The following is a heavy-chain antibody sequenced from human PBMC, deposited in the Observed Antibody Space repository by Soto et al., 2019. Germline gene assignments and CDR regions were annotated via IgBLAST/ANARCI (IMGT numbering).Heavy chain of an antibody. Sequence: PGGSLRLSCAASGFTFSSYSMNWVRQAPGKGLEWVSSISSSSSYIYYADSVKGRFTISRDNAKNSLYLQMNSLRAEDTAVYYCARHDQYQLLSYNWSWFDPWCQGTLVTVSS. CDR2: ISSSSSYI. CDR1: GFTFSSYS. CDR3: ARHDQYQLLSYNWSWFDP. V-gene: IGHV3-21*01. D-gene: IGHD2-2*01. J-gene: IGHJ5*02.